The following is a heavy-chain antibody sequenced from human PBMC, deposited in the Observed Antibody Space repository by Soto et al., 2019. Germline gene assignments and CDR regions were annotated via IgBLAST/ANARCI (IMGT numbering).Heavy chain of an antibody. Sequence: SEARSLTRTVSGGSTGRSSDYWASIRQPPGKGLEWIGSIYYSGSTYYNPSLKSRVTISVDTSKNQFSLKLSSVTAADTAVYYCARPLESGWIPFDYWGQGTLVTVS. V-gene: IGHV4-39*01. CDR1: GGSTGRSSDY. CDR3: ARPLESGWIPFDY. J-gene: IGHJ4*02. D-gene: IGHD6-19*01. CDR2: IYYSGST.